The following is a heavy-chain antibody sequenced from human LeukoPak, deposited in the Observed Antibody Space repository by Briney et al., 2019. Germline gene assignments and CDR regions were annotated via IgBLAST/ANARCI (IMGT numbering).Heavy chain of an antibody. Sequence: ASVKVSCKASGGTFSSYAINWVRQATGQGLEWMGWMNPNSGNTGFAQKFQGRVTMTRDTSIRTAYMELSSLRSEDTAVYYCARGRGYSYGYADFWGQGTLVTVSS. CDR2: MNPNSGNT. CDR3: ARGRGYSYGYADF. D-gene: IGHD5-18*01. CDR1: GGTFSSYA. V-gene: IGHV1-8*02. J-gene: IGHJ4*02.